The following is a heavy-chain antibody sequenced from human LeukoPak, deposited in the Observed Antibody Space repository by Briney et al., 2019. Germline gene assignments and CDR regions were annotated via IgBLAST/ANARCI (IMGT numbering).Heavy chain of an antibody. V-gene: IGHV1-2*02. CDR1: GFTFTAYY. Sequence: ASVKVSCKASGFTFTAYYMHWVRQAPGQGLEWMGWINPNSGGTNYAQKFQGRVTMTEDTSTDTAYMELSSLRSEDTAVYYCATDLLGYDSRHYYFDYWGQGTLVTVSS. D-gene: IGHD3-22*01. CDR3: ATDLLGYDSRHYYFDY. J-gene: IGHJ4*02. CDR2: INPNSGGT.